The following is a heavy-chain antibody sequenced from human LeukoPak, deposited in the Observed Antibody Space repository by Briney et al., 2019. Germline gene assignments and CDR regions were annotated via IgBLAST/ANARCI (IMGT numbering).Heavy chain of an antibody. J-gene: IGHJ4*02. Sequence: PLETLSLTCTVSGGSNYWSWIRQPPGKGLEWIGYIHYSGSTSYNPSLKSRVTISIDTSKNQFSLKLNSVTAADTAVYYCATQTQYGSSYDYWGQGTLVTVSS. CDR2: IHYSGST. CDR3: ATQTQYGSSYDY. CDR1: GGSNY. V-gene: IGHV4-59*08. D-gene: IGHD6-6*01.